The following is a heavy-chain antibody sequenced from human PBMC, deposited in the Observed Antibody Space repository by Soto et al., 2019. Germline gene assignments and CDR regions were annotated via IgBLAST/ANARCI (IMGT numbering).Heavy chain of an antibody. CDR3: AVHCVTSCYGWDV. J-gene: IGHJ6*02. V-gene: IGHV3-23*01. D-gene: IGHD2-21*01. Sequence: EVQLLESGGDLVQPGGSLRLSCAASGFSIHTFGMSWVRQAPGKGLEWVSAISHTGDSSQYADSVKGRFTISRDNSKNTVSLQMNTLRAEDTARYYCAVHCVTSCYGWDVWGRGTTVTVSS. CDR2: ISHTGDSS. CDR1: GFSIHTFG.